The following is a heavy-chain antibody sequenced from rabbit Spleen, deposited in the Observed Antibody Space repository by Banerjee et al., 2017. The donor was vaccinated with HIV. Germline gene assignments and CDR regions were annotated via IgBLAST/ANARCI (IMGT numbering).Heavy chain of an antibody. V-gene: IGHV1S43*01. Sequence: QQQLEESGGGLVKPGGTLTLTCKVSGIDFSSWYYMCWVRQAPGKGLELIGCIYVNSGSTGYASWVNGRFTISRSTSLNTVDLKMTSLTAADTATYFCARGFAYYGTRLDLWGPGTLVTVS. CDR3: ARGFAYYGTRLDL. CDR1: GIDFSSWYY. J-gene: IGHJ3*01. D-gene: IGHD1-1*01. CDR2: IYVNSGST.